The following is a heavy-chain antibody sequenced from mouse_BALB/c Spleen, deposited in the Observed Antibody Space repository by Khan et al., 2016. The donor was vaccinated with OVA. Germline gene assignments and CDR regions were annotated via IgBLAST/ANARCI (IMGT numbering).Heavy chain of an antibody. D-gene: IGHD1-2*01. CDR3: ARTARIKY. Sequence: EVQLLESGPGLVKPSQSLSLTCTVTGYSITSGYGWNWLRQFPGNKLEWMGNISYSGSTNYNPSLKSRISITRDTSKNQFFLQLNSVTTEDTATYYCARTARIKYWGQGTTLTVSS. CDR2: ISYSGST. V-gene: IGHV3-2*02. J-gene: IGHJ2*01. CDR1: GYSITSGYG.